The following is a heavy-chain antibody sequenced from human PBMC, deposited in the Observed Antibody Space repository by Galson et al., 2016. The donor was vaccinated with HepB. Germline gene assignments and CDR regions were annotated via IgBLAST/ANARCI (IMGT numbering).Heavy chain of an antibody. CDR1: GIILRDNY. D-gene: IGHD4-17*01. CDR3: ARESDLTVTRNYFDS. V-gene: IGHV3-11*01. J-gene: IGHJ4*02. CDR2: INTDSTT. Sequence: SLRLSCAASGIILRDNYMSWIRQAPGKGLEWISYINTDSTTFYADSVKGRFTISRANAHNSLYLQMNSLRVEDTAVYYCARESDLTVTRNYFDSWGQGTLVTVSS.